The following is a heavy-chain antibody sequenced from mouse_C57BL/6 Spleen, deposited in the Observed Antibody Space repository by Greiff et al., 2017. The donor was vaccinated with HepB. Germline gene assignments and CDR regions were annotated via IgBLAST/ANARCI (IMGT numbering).Heavy chain of an antibody. D-gene: IGHD3-2*02. CDR3: ARQDSSETY. Sequence: EVHLVESGGDLVKPGGSLKLSCAASGFTFSSYGMSWVRQTPDKRLEWVATISSGGSYTYYPDSVKGRFTISRDNAKNTLYLQMSSLKSEDTAMYYCARQDSSETYWGQGTLVTVSA. CDR1: GFTFSSYG. V-gene: IGHV5-6*01. CDR2: ISSGGSYT. J-gene: IGHJ3*01.